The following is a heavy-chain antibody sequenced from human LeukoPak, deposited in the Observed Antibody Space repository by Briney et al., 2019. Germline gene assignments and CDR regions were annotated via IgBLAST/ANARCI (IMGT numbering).Heavy chain of an antibody. Sequence: SETLSLTCTVSGGSISSGGYSWSWIRQPPGKGLEWIGYIYHSGSTYYNPSLKSRVTISVDRSKNQFSLKLSSVTAADTAVYYCARVHSGGYYFDYWGQGTLVTVSS. D-gene: IGHD2-15*01. J-gene: IGHJ4*02. CDR3: ARVHSGGYYFDY. CDR2: IYHSGST. CDR1: GGSISSGGYS. V-gene: IGHV4-30-2*01.